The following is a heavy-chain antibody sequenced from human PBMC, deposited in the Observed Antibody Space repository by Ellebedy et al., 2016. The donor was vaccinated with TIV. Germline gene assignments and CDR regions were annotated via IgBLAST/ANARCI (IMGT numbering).Heavy chain of an antibody. J-gene: IGHJ6*03. Sequence: GESLKISXAASGFTFSDYYMSWIRQAPGKGLEWVSYISSSGSTIYYADSVKGRFTISRDNAKNSLYLQMNSLRAEDTAVYYCARIYSSSWYSLYYYYYMDVWGKGTTVTVSS. V-gene: IGHV3-11*01. D-gene: IGHD6-13*01. CDR3: ARIYSSSWYSLYYYYYMDV. CDR2: ISSSGSTI. CDR1: GFTFSDYY.